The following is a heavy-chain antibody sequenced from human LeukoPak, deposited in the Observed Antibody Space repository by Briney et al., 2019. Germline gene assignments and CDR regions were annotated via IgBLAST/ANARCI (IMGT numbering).Heavy chain of an antibody. CDR3: ARDQSGHLVVPAAIRGMDV. CDR1: GYTFTSYG. J-gene: IGHJ6*02. CDR2: ISAYNGNT. V-gene: IGHV1-18*01. Sequence: ASVKVSCKASGYTFTSYGISWVRQAPGQGLEWMGWISAYNGNTNYAQKLQGRVTMTTDTSTSTAYMELRSLRSDDTAVYYCARDQSGHLVVPAAIRGMDVWGQGTTVTVSS. D-gene: IGHD2-2*02.